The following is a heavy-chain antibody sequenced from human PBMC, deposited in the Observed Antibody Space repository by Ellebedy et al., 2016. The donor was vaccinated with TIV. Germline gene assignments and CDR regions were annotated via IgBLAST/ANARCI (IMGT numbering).Heavy chain of an antibody. Sequence: GESLKISXAASGFTFSSYSMNWVRQAPGKGLEWVSYISSSSSTIYYADSVKGRFTISRDNAKNSLYLQMNSLRDEDTAVYYCARDVLSSSSNWGQGTLVTVSS. CDR2: ISSSSSTI. CDR1: GFTFSSYS. J-gene: IGHJ4*02. D-gene: IGHD6-6*01. CDR3: ARDVLSSSSN. V-gene: IGHV3-48*02.